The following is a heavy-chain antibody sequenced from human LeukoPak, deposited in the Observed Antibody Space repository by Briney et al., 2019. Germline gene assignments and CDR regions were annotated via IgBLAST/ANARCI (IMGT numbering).Heavy chain of an antibody. J-gene: IGHJ4*02. CDR1: GFTFSSYW. CDR2: IKSDGSST. D-gene: IGHD2-15*01. Sequence: GGSLRLSCAASGFTFSSYWMHWVRQVPGKGLVWVSRIKSDGSSTSYADSVKGRFTMSRDNARNTLYLQMNSLRAEDTAVYYCARERSGHFDYWGQGTLVTVSS. V-gene: IGHV3-74*01. CDR3: ARERSGHFDY.